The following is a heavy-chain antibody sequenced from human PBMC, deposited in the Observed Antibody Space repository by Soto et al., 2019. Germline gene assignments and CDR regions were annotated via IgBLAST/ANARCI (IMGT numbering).Heavy chain of an antibody. V-gene: IGHV3-30-3*01. Sequence: GGSLRLSCAASGFTFSSYAMHWVRQAPGKGLEWVAVISYDGSNKYYADSVKGRFTISRDNSKNTLYLQMNSLRAEDTAVYYCARDQTDLKQWLVQSLRGTFDYWGQGTLVTVSS. CDR2: ISYDGSNK. J-gene: IGHJ4*02. CDR1: GFTFSSYA. CDR3: ARDQTDLKQWLVQSLRGTFDY. D-gene: IGHD6-19*01.